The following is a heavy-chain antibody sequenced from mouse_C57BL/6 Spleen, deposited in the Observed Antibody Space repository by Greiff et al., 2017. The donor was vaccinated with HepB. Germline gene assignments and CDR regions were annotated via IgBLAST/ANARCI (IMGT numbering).Heavy chain of an antibody. Sequence: VQLQQSGAELVMPGASVKLSCKASGYTFTSYWMHWVKQRPGQGLEWIGEIDPSDSYTNYNQKFKGKSTLTVDKSSSTAYMQLSSLTSEDSAVYYCARGPLGYFDVWGTGTTVTVSS. CDR3: ARGPLGYFDV. CDR2: IDPSDSYT. CDR1: GYTFTSYW. V-gene: IGHV1-69*01. J-gene: IGHJ1*03. D-gene: IGHD4-1*01.